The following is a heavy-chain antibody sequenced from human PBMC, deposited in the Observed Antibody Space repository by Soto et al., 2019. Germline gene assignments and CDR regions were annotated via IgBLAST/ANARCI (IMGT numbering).Heavy chain of an antibody. D-gene: IGHD3-9*01. J-gene: IGHJ5*02. CDR2: INHSGST. CDR1: DGNFVDFG. CDR3: ASGEILTGYRTQNNWFDP. Sequence: SQTQCHSNSVDDGNFVDFGGSWILKQPGKGLEWIGEINHSGSTNYNPSLKSRVTISVDTSKNQFSLKLSSVTAADTAVYYCASGEILTGYRTQNNWFDPWGQGTLVTVSS. V-gene: IGHV4-34*01.